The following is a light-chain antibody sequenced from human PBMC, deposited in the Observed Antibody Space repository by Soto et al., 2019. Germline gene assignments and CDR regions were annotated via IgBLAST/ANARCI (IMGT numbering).Light chain of an antibody. CDR1: QSVSSD. Sequence: EIVMTQSPATLSVSPGERATLSCRASQSVSSDLAWYHQKPGQAPRLLIYGASTRATGIPARFSGSGSGTEFTLTISRLEPEDFAVYYCQHYGSSPEWTFGQGTKVDIK. CDR2: GAS. J-gene: IGKJ1*01. CDR3: QHYGSSPEWT. V-gene: IGKV3D-15*02.